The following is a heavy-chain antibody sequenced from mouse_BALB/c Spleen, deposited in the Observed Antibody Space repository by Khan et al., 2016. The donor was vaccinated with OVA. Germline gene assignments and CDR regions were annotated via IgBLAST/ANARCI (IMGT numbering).Heavy chain of an antibody. V-gene: IGHV1-18*01. Sequence: VQLQQSGPELVKPGTSMKMSCKASGYSFTGYTMDWVRQSPGYNLEWIGLINPNNGDTYYNQKFKGKATLNVDKSSSTAYLELLSLTSEDSAVYCCAREGNGTFSGWGQGTQITVAA. J-gene: IGHJ3*01. CDR1: GYSFTGYT. CDR3: AREGNGTFSG. D-gene: IGHD2-1*01. CDR2: INPNNGDT.